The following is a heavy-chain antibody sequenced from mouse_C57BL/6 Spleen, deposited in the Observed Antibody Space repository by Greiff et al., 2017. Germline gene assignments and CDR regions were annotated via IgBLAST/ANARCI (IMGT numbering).Heavy chain of an antibody. CDR2: IDPSDSET. D-gene: IGHD4-1*01. CDR3: AREGTGTRYFDG. Sequence: QVQLQQPGAELVRPGSSVKLSCKASGYTFTSYWMPWVKQRPIQGLDWIGNIDPSDSETHYNQKFKDKATLTVDKSSSTAYMQLSRLTSEDSAVYYYAREGTGTRYFDGWGTGTTVTVSS. CDR1: GYTFTSYW. V-gene: IGHV1-52*01. J-gene: IGHJ1*03.